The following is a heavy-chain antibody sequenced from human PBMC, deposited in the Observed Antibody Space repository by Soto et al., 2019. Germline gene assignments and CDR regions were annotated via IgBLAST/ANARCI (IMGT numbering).Heavy chain of an antibody. V-gene: IGHV5-51*01. CDR1: GYSFTSYW. CDR2: IYPGDSDT. J-gene: IGHJ6*02. D-gene: IGHD3-3*01. Sequence: GESLKISCKGSGYSFTSYWIGWVRQMPGKGLEWMGIIYPGDSDTRYSPSFQGQVTISAGKSISTDYLQWSSLKASDTAMYYGARHWGFLEWLEPYFYYGMDVWGQGTTVTVSS. CDR3: ARHWGFLEWLEPYFYYGMDV.